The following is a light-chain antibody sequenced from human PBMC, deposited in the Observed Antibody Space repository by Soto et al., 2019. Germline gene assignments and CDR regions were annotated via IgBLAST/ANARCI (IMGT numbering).Light chain of an antibody. Sequence: EIVLTQSPATLSLSPGESATLSCRASQSIGVELGWYQQKAGQAPRLLIYDASNRATGIPGRFSGSGSGTDFTLTISSLEPEDFAVYYCQQRSTWPLTFGGGTKVEI. CDR3: QQRSTWPLT. CDR2: DAS. V-gene: IGKV3-11*01. J-gene: IGKJ4*01. CDR1: QSIGVE.